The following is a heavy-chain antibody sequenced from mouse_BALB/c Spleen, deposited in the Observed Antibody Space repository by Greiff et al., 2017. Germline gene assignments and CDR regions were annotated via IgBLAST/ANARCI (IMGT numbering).Heavy chain of an antibody. CDR3: ARGGYGNYVDYYAMDY. Sequence: DVHLVESGGGLVQPGGSLKLSCAASGFTFSSYGMSWVRQTPDKRLELVATINSNGGSTYYPDSVKGRFTISRDNAKNTLYLQMSSLKSEDTAMYYCARGGYGNYVDYYAMDYWGQGTSVTVSS. V-gene: IGHV5-6-3*01. CDR2: INSNGGST. CDR1: GFTFSSYG. J-gene: IGHJ4*01. D-gene: IGHD2-1*01.